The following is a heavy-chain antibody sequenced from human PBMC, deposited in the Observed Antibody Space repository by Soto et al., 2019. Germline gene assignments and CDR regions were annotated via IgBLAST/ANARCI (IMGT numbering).Heavy chain of an antibody. D-gene: IGHD2-2*01. Sequence: EEQLVESGGGLVHPGGSLRLSCSASGFTFSRYEMNWVRQGPGRGLEWISYISPSDSAAYYADSVKGRFPISRDNAKNTLILQMNSLRADDTAVYYCARPLNIPLPASYCAMDVWGQGTTVTVSS. CDR3: ARPLNIPLPASYCAMDV. CDR2: ISPSDSAA. J-gene: IGHJ6*02. CDR1: GFTFSRYE. V-gene: IGHV3-48*03.